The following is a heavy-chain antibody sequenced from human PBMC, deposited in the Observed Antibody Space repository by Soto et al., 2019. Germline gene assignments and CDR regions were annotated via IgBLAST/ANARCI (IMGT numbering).Heavy chain of an antibody. V-gene: IGHV3-23*01. J-gene: IGHJ6*02. D-gene: IGHD6-13*01. CDR2: ISGSGGST. CDR3: AKGAEGKRDYYYYYYGMDV. Sequence: EVQLLESGGGLVQPGGSLRLSCAASGFTFSSYAMSWVRQAPGKGLEWVSAISGSGGSTYYADSVKGRFTISRDNSKNTLYLQMNSLRAEDTAVYYCAKGAEGKRDYYYYYYGMDVWGQGTTVTVSS. CDR1: GFTFSSYA.